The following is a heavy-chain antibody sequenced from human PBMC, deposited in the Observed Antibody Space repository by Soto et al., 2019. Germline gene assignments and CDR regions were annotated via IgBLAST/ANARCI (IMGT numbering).Heavy chain of an antibody. Sequence: SETLSLTCAAYGGSFSGYDWNWIRQPPGKGLEWIGEIDHSGYTNYNPSLKSRATISVDTSKNQFSLRLTSVTAAATAVYYCARVRDWFDPWGQGTLVTVSS. V-gene: IGHV4-34*01. J-gene: IGHJ5*02. D-gene: IGHD3-3*01. CDR2: IDHSGYT. CDR1: GGSFSGYD. CDR3: ARVRDWFDP.